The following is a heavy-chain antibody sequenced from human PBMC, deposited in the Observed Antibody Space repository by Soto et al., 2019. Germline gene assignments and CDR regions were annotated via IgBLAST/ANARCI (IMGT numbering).Heavy chain of an antibody. CDR2: INAGNGNT. Sequence: QVQLVQSGAEVKKPGASVKVSCKASGYTFTSYAMHWVRQAPGQRLEWMGWINAGNGNTKYSQKFQGRVTITRDTSASTAYMELSSLRSEDTAVYYCARFGLFAADGIDYWGQGTLVTVSS. V-gene: IGHV1-3*01. D-gene: IGHD6-13*01. J-gene: IGHJ4*02. CDR3: ARFGLFAADGIDY. CDR1: GYTFTSYA.